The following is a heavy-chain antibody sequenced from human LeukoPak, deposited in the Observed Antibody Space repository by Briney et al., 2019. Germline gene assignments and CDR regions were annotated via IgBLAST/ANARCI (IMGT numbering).Heavy chain of an antibody. CDR3: ARVLAPFGSGTHPSFAY. J-gene: IGHJ4*02. CDR2: INHSGST. Sequence: SETLSLTCAVYGGSFSGYYWSWIRQPPGKGLEWIGEINHSGSTDYNPSLKSRVTISVDTSKNQFSLKLSSVTAADTALYYCARVLAPFGSGTHPSFAYWGQGTLVTVSS. CDR1: GGSFSGYY. V-gene: IGHV4-34*01. D-gene: IGHD3-10*01.